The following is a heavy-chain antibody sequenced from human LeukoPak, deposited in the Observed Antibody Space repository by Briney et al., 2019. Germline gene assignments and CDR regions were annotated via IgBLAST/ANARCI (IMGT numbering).Heavy chain of an antibody. J-gene: IGHJ4*02. V-gene: IGHV3-7*01. Sequence: GGSLRLSCAASRFTLSNYWMSWVRQTPGKGLEWVANIKQDGSEKFYVDSVKGRFTISRDNAKNSLFLQMNSLRAEDTAVYYCARDWYFSIDYWGQGTLVTVSS. CDR2: IKQDGSEK. CDR1: RFTLSNYW. CDR3: ARDWYFSIDY. D-gene: IGHD6-13*01.